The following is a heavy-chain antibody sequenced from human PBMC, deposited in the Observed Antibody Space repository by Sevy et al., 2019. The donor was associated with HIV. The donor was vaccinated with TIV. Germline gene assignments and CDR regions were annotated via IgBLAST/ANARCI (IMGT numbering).Heavy chain of an antibody. D-gene: IGHD5-12*01. CDR2: ISYDGSNK. J-gene: IGHJ4*02. CDR3: ARVDEQRWLRLYYFDY. CDR1: GFTFSNYA. Sequence: GRSLRLSCAASGFTFSNYAMHWVRQAPGKGLEWVAVISYDGSNKYYADSVKGRFTISRDNSKNTLYLQMNSLRAEDTAVYYCARVDEQRWLRLYYFDYWGQGTLVTVSS. V-gene: IGHV3-30*04.